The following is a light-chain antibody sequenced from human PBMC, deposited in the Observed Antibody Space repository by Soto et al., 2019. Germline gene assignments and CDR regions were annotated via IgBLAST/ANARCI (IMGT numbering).Light chain of an antibody. CDR1: SSNLGSYY. CDR2: SNN. J-gene: IGLJ3*02. Sequence: QAVVTQPPSASGTPGQRVTISCSGSSSNLGSYYVYWYQRLPGSAPKLLLYSNNQRPSGIPDRFSGSKSGTSASLAISGLRSEDEGVYFCAAWDDSLSGPVFGGGTKLTVL. CDR3: AAWDDSLSGPV. V-gene: IGLV1-47*02.